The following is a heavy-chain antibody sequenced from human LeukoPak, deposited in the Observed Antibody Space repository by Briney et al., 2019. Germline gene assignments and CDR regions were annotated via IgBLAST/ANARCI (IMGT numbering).Heavy chain of an antibody. CDR3: ARVYRWLVEDDAFDI. Sequence: GASVKVSCKASGYTFTGYYMHWVRQAPGQGLEWMGWIKSNSGGANYAQKFQGRVTMTRDTSISTAYMELSRLRSDDTAVYYCARVYRWLVEDDAFDIWGQGTMVTVSS. CDR2: IKSNSGGA. V-gene: IGHV1-2*02. J-gene: IGHJ3*02. D-gene: IGHD6-19*01. CDR1: GYTFTGYY.